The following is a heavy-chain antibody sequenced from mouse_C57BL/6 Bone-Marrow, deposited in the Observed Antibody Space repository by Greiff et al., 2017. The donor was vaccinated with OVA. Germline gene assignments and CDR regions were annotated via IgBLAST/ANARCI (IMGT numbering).Heavy chain of an antibody. Sequence: QVQLQQSGAELVKPGASVKISCKASGYAFSSYWMNWVKQRPGKGLEWIGQIYPGDGDTNYNGKFKGKATLTADKSSRTAYMQLSSLTSEDSAVYFCARLIPQYYAFDYWGQGTSVTVSS. J-gene: IGHJ4*01. CDR3: ARLIPQYYAFDY. CDR2: IYPGDGDT. CDR1: GYAFSSYW. V-gene: IGHV1-80*01.